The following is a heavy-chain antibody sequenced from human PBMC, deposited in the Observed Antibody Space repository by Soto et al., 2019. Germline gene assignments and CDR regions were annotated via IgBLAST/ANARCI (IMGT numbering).Heavy chain of an antibody. CDR2: IHGGNGKT. J-gene: IGHJ6*02. CDR1: GYRLSAYG. D-gene: IGHD3-22*01. Sequence: QVQLVQSGTEVKKPGASVKVSCEAYGYRLSAYGMHWVRQAPGQGPEWMGWIHGGNGKTKYSAKLQDKIVMRTDTSANVVYMQLSSLTSEDTAMYFCARDPYMRLGDYMDVWGQGTTVIVSS. CDR3: ARDPYMRLGDYMDV. V-gene: IGHV1-3*01.